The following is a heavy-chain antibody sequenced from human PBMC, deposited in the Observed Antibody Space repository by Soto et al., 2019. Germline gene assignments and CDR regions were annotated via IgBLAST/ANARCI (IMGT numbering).Heavy chain of an antibody. CDR1: GYTFTSYG. CDR2: ISAYNGNT. V-gene: IGHV1-18*01. D-gene: IGHD3-3*01. J-gene: IGHJ6*02. CDR3: ARDSIIGIFGVVIVNYGMDV. Sequence: ASVKVSCKASGYTFTSYGISWVRQAPGQGLEWMGWISAYNGNTNYAQKFQGRVTMTRDTSTSTVYMELSSLRSEDTAVYYCARDSIIGIFGVVIVNYGMDVWGQGTTVTVSS.